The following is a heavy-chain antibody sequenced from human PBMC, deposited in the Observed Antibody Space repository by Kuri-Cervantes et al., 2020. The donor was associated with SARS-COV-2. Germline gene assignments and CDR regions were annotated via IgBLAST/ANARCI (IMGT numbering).Heavy chain of an antibody. J-gene: IGHJ6*04. V-gene: IGHV4-39*07. CDR2: IYYSGST. CDR3: ARSQVVRHLDWSSELSYRYYMDV. CDR1: GGSISSSSYY. Sequence: ESLKISCTVSGGSISSSSYYWGWIRQPPGKGLEWIGSIYYSGSTYYNPSLKSRVTISVDTSKNQFSLRLNSVTAADTAVYFCARSQVVRHLDWSSELSYRYYMDVWGKGTTVTVSS. D-gene: IGHD3-9*01.